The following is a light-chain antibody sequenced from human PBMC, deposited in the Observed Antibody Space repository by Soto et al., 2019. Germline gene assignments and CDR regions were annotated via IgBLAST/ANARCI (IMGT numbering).Light chain of an antibody. CDR2: GAS. V-gene: IGKV3-20*01. Sequence: EIVLTQSPGTLSLSPGERATLSCRASQSVSSSYLAWYQQKPGQAPRLLIYGASSRATGIPDRFSGSGSGTDFTLTISRLEPEDFAVYYFQQYGRSPNTFGQGTKLEIK. CDR1: QSVSSSY. CDR3: QQYGRSPNT. J-gene: IGKJ2*01.